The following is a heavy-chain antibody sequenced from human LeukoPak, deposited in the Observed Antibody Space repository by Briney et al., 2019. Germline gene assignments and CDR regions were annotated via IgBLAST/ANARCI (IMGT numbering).Heavy chain of an antibody. CDR3: ARGEEGYDSSGYVFDY. D-gene: IGHD3-22*01. CDR1: GGSISSGRYY. Sequence: SQTLSLTCTVSGGSISSGRYYWSWIRQPPGKGLEWIGYIYYSGSTNYNPSLKSRVTISVDTSKNQFSLKLSSVTAADTAVYYCARGEEGYDSSGYVFDYWGQGTLVTVSS. CDR2: IYYSGST. J-gene: IGHJ4*02. V-gene: IGHV4-61*01.